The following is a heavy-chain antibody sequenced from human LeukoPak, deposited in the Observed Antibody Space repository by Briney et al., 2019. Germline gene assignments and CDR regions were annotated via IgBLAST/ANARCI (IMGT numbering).Heavy chain of an antibody. V-gene: IGHV4-59*01. J-gene: IGHJ6*02. CDR2: IYYSGST. CDR3: ARGKGTSAAYYCYYGMDV. CDR1: GGSISSYY. D-gene: IGHD2-2*01. Sequence: PSETLSLTCTVSGGSISSYYWSWIRQPPGKGLEWIGYIYYSGSTNYNPSLKSRVTISVDTSKNQFSLKLSPVTAADTAVYYCARGKGTSAAYYCYYGMDVWGQGTTVTVSS.